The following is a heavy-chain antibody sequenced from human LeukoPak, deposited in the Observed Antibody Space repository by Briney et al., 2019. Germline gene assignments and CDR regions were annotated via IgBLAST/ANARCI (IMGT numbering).Heavy chain of an antibody. Sequence: GGSLRLSCAASGFKFSDHYIDWVRQAPGKGLEWVGRSRNKASSYTTEYAASVEGRFTISRDVSESSLYLQMNSLRTEDTAVYYCARDGSGSAIVVVPAAMGGWFDPWGQGTLVTVSS. J-gene: IGHJ5*02. D-gene: IGHD2-2*01. V-gene: IGHV3-72*01. CDR3: ARDGSGSAIVVVPAAMGGWFDP. CDR2: SRNKASSYTT. CDR1: GFKFSDHY.